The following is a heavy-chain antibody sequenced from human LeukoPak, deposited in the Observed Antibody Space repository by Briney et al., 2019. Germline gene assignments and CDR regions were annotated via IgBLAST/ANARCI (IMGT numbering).Heavy chain of an antibody. CDR3: ARIGKGLFYYMDV. CDR1: GGSFSGYY. Sequence: SETLSLTCAVYGGSFSGYYWSWIRQPPGKGLEWIGEINHSGSTNYNPSLKSRVTISVDTSKNQFSLKLSSATAADTAVYYCARIGKGLFYYMDVWGKGTTVTVSS. D-gene: IGHD2-21*01. CDR2: INHSGST. J-gene: IGHJ6*03. V-gene: IGHV4-34*01.